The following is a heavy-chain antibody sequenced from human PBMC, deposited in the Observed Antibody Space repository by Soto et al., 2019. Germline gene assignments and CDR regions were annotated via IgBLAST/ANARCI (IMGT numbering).Heavy chain of an antibody. CDR2: IIPIFGTA. CDR1: GGTFSSYA. V-gene: IGHV1-69*12. D-gene: IGHD3-16*01. J-gene: IGHJ6*02. Sequence: QVQLVQSGAEVKKPGSSVKVSCKASGGTFSSYAISWVRQAPGQGLEWMGGIIPIFGTANYAQKFQGRVTLIADEATSAANMELSSPRSEDTAVYSCARGMDYGGSGEGQDGMDVWGQGPTVTVSS. CDR3: ARGMDYGGSGEGQDGMDV.